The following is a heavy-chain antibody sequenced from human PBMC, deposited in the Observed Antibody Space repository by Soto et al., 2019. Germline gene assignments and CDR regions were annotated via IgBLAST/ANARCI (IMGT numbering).Heavy chain of an antibody. CDR2: ISSSSSYI. D-gene: IGHD5-12*01. CDR1: GFTFSSYS. J-gene: IGHJ4*02. V-gene: IGHV3-21*01. Sequence: EVQLVESGGGLVKPGGSLRLSCAASGFTFSSYSMNWVRQAPGKGLEWVSSISSSSSYIYYADSVKGRFTISRDNAKNSLYLQMNSLGAEDTAVYYCARGGYSGYDYCDYWGQGSLVTVSS. CDR3: ARGGYSGYDYCDY.